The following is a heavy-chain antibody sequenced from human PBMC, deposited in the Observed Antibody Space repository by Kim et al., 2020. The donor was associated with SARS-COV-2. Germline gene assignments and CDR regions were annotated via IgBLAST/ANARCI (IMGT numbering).Heavy chain of an antibody. CDR3: ARVFPYDYVWGSYYDY. J-gene: IGHJ4*02. D-gene: IGHD3-16*01. Sequence: LKSRVTISLDTYKNQFSLKLSSVTAADTAVYYCARVFPYDYVWGSYYDYWGQGTLVTVSS. V-gene: IGHV4-31*02.